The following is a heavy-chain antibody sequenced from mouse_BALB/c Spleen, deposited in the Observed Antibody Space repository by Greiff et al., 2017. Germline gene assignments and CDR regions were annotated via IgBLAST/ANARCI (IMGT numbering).Heavy chain of an antibody. V-gene: IGHV2-2*02. D-gene: IGHD1-2*01. CDR2: IWSGGST. CDR3: ARSLITTAYYFDY. Sequence: QVQLKESGPGLVQPSQSLSITCTVSGFSLTSYGVHWVRQSPGKGLEWLGVIWSGGSTDYNAAFISRLSISKDNSKSQVFFKMNSLQANDTAIYYCARSLITTAYYFDYWGQGTTLTVSS. J-gene: IGHJ2*01. CDR1: GFSLTSYG.